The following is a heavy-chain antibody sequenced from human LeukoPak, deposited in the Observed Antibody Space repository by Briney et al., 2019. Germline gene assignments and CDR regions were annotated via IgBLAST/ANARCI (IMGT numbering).Heavy chain of an antibody. D-gene: IGHD2-15*01. J-gene: IGHJ4*02. CDR3: ARGIIGYYFDY. V-gene: IGHV1-18*01. Sequence: NLQGRVTMTTDTSTNTAYMELRSLRSDDTAVYYCARGIIGYYFDYWGQGTLVTVSS.